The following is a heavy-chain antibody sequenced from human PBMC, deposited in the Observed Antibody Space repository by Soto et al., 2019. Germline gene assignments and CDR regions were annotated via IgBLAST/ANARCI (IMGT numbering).Heavy chain of an antibody. Sequence: EVQLVESGGGLVQPGGSLRLSCAASGFTFSSNWMHWVRRVPGRGLVWVARINTDGSATNYVDSVKGRFTVSRDNAKNTLYLQMNSLRVEDTAVYHCAIDGEGFWGQGTLVTVSS. CDR2: INTDGSAT. J-gene: IGHJ4*02. V-gene: IGHV3-74*01. D-gene: IGHD2-21*01. CDR3: AIDGEGF. CDR1: GFTFSSNW.